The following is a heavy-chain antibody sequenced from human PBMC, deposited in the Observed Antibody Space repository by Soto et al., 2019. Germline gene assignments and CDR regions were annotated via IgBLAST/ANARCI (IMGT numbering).Heavy chain of an antibody. J-gene: IGHJ4*02. V-gene: IGHV4-31*03. D-gene: IGHD6-13*01. Sequence: QVQLQESGPGLVKPSQTLSLTCTVSGGSVSSGGYYWSWIRQHPGKGLEWIGYIYYSGSTYYNPSLKSRVTISAATSQNPFSLEMNSVTVADKAVYYCARGGLGMAAGGGHYFDYWGQGTLVTVSS. CDR2: IYYSGST. CDR3: ARGGLGMAAGGGHYFDY. CDR1: GGSVSSGGYY.